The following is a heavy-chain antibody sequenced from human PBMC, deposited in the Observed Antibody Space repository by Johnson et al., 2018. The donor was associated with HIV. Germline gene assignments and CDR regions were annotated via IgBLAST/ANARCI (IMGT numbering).Heavy chain of an antibody. J-gene: IGHJ3*02. CDR2: IKQDGSEK. Sequence: VQLVESGGGVVQPGRSLRLSCAASGFTFSSYWMSWVRQAPGKGLEWVANIKQDGSEKLYVDSVKGRFTISRDNSKNTLYLQMNSLRADDTAVYYCAREEEVMYAMGALDIWGQGTMVTVSS. CDR1: GFTFSSYW. V-gene: IGHV3-7*01. CDR3: AREEEVMYAMGALDI. D-gene: IGHD2-8*02.